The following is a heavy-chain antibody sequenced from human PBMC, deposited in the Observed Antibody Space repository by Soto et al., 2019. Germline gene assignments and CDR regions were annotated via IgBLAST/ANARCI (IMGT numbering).Heavy chain of an antibody. CDR2: IFHNGTT. Sequence: SETVSLTCAVSGGSIISSHWWTWVRQSPGKGLEWIGEIFHNGTTNYNPSLKSRLTISVDTSKNHFSLNLNPVTARDTATYFCARGPQYWGPGKLVTVSS. CDR3: ARGPQY. V-gene: IGHV4-4*02. CDR1: GGSIISSHW. J-gene: IGHJ4*02.